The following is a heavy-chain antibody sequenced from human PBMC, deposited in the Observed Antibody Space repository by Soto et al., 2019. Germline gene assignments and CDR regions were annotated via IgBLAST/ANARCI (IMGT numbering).Heavy chain of an antibody. CDR1: GGTFSRHA. CDR2: IIPMSGTP. V-gene: IGHV1-69*01. Sequence: QVQLVQSGSEVKKPGSSVRVSCKASGGTFSRHAFTWVRQATGQGLEWMGVIIPMSGTPNYAQKFKGRLTITSEQSACTSYMELSSLRADDTAEYFCARERDVGAGYSVGRVDLWGQGTQVTVSS. J-gene: IGHJ5*02. CDR3: ARERDVGAGYSVGRVDL. D-gene: IGHD1-26*01.